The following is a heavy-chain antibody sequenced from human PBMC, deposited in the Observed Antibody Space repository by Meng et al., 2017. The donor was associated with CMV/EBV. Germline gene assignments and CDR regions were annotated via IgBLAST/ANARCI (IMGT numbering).Heavy chain of an antibody. J-gene: IGHJ4*02. CDR1: GFTFSSYA. Sequence: GGSLRLSCAASGFTFSSYAMHWVRQAPGKGLEWVAVISYDGSNKYYADSVKGRFTISRDNSKNTLYLQMNSLRAEDTAVYYCARNMIGAYGSGSYTSGIGEGWGQGTLVTVSS. CDR2: ISYDGSNK. CDR3: ARNMIGAYGSGSYTSGIGEG. V-gene: IGHV3-30*14. D-gene: IGHD3-10*01.